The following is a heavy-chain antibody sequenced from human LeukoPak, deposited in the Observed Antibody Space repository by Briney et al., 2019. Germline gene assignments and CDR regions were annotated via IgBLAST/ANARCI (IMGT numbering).Heavy chain of an antibody. D-gene: IGHD3-22*01. Sequence: ASVKVSCKASGYTFTGYYMHWVRQAPGQGLEWMGWINPNSGGTNYAQKFQGRVTMTRDTSISTAYMELRSLRSDDTAVYYCARDYYDSSGYYLRFDYWGQGTLVTVSS. CDR1: GYTFTGYY. V-gene: IGHV1-2*02. CDR2: INPNSGGT. CDR3: ARDYYDSSGYYLRFDY. J-gene: IGHJ4*02.